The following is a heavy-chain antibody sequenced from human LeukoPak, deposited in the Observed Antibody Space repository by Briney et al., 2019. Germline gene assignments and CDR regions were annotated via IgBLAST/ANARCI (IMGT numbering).Heavy chain of an antibody. CDR1: GFTGSILY. Sequence: GGSLRLSCSVSGFTGSILYMSWVRQAPGKGLEWVSVIYSGSSTYYADSVKGRFTISRDNSKNILYLQMNSLRADDTAVYYCGVTTSYWGQGTLATVSS. CDR2: IYSGSST. D-gene: IGHD4-17*01. V-gene: IGHV3-66*01. CDR3: GVTTSY. J-gene: IGHJ4*02.